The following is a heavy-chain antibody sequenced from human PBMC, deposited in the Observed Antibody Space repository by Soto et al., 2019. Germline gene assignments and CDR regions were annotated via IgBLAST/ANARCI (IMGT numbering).Heavy chain of an antibody. Sequence: ASVKVSCKASGYTFTGYYMHWVRQAPGQGLEWMGWINPNSGGTNYAQKFQGRVTMTRDTSLSTAYMELSRWRPDGTAWYNCEREGGGKQQRGFQHWGQGTLVTVSS. V-gene: IGHV1-2*02. CDR3: EREGGGKQQRGFQH. CDR2: INPNSGGT. D-gene: IGHD6-13*01. J-gene: IGHJ1*01. CDR1: GYTFTGYY.